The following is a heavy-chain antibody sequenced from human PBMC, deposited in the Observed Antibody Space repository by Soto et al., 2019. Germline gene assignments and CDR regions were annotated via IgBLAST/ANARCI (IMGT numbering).Heavy chain of an antibody. CDR3: ARALPLMVRGALKDV. D-gene: IGHD3-10*01. J-gene: IGHJ6*02. Sequence: QVQLVQSVAEVKKPGASVKVSCKASGYTFTSYGISWVRQAPGQGLEWMGWISAYTGNTNYAQKLQGRVTMTTDTSTSTAYMELRSLRSDDTAVYYCARALPLMVRGALKDVWGQGTTVTVSS. CDR2: ISAYTGNT. V-gene: IGHV1-18*01. CDR1: GYTFTSYG.